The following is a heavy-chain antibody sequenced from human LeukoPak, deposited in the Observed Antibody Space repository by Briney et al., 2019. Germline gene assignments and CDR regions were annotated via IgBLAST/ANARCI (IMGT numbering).Heavy chain of an antibody. CDR1: GFTFSSYT. CDR3: ARGGGYFDF. Sequence: SGGSLRLSCAASGFTFSSYTMSWFRQAPGKGLEWVSSISSSSNDIFYADSVKGRFTISRDNAKDSLFLQMNSLRAEDAAVYYCARGGGYFDFWGQGTLVTVSS. J-gene: IGHJ4*02. CDR2: ISSSSNDI. V-gene: IGHV3-21*01. D-gene: IGHD3-16*01.